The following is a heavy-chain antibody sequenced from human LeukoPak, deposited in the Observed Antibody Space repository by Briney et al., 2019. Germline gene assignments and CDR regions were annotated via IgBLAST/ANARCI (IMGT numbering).Heavy chain of an antibody. CDR1: GYNFTSYG. CDR3: ARDRGDHGDYPWHFDL. D-gene: IGHD4-17*01. CDR2: ISPYNDNT. J-gene: IGHJ2*01. Sequence: GASVKVSCKASGYNFTSYGISWVRQAPGQGLEWMGWISPYNDNTSFAQKLQGRVTMTTDTSTSTAYMELRSLRSDDTAVYYCARDRGDHGDYPWHFDLWGRGTLVTVSS. V-gene: IGHV1-18*01.